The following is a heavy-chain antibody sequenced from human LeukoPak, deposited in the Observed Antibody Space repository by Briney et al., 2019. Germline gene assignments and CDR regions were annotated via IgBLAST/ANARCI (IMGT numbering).Heavy chain of an antibody. V-gene: IGHV3-23*01. CDR1: GFTFNNYG. J-gene: IGHJ4*02. D-gene: IGHD1-1*01. CDR3: AKHTAGTKALDY. Sequence: GGSLRLSCAASGFTFNNYGMSWVRQAPGKGLEWFSSIGGSGSSTFYADSVKGRFTISRDNSKNTLYLQMNSLRAEDTAVYYCAKHTAGTKALDYWGQGTLVTVSS. CDR2: IGGSGSST.